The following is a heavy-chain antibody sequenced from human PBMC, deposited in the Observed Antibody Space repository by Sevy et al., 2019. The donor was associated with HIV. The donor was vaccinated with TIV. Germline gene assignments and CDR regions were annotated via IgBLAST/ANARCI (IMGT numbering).Heavy chain of an antibody. V-gene: IGHV4-4*02. D-gene: IGHD3-16*01. J-gene: IGHJ4*02. CDR1: GATISSHW. Sequence: SETLSLTCAVSGATISSHWWSWVCQPPGKGLEWIGEVDHSGSPNYNPSLKSRVTVSLDKSKNQISLKLTSVTAADTAVYYCARNGAYILEYWGQGTLVTVSS. CDR2: VDHSGSP. CDR3: ARNGAYILEY.